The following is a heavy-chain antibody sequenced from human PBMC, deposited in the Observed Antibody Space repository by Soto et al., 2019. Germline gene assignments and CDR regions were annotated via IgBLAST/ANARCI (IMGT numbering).Heavy chain of an antibody. CDR1: GFTFSSHG. CDR2: IGVSGDT. D-gene: IGHD4-17*01. CDR3: AREHSPTVKRGMDV. V-gene: IGHV3-23*01. J-gene: IGHJ6*02. Sequence: GGSLRLSCAASGFTFSSHGMTWVRQTPGKGLEWLSVIGVSGDTYYADSVKGRFTISRDNSKNTLYLQMDSLRDEDTALYYCAREHSPTVKRGMDVWGQGTAVTVSS.